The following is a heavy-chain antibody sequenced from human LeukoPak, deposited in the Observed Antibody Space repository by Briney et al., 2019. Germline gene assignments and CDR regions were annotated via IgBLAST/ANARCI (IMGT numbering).Heavy chain of an antibody. CDR1: GFTVSSNY. CDR3: ARTSGYYLVFEY. D-gene: IGHD3-22*01. J-gene: IGHJ4*02. V-gene: IGHV3-66*01. CDR2: IYSGGST. Sequence: PGGSLRLSCAASGFTVSSNYMSWVRQAPGKGLEWVSVIYSGGSTYYADSVKGRFTISRDNSKNTLYLQMNSLRGEDTAVYYCARTSGYYLVFEYWGQGTLVTVSS.